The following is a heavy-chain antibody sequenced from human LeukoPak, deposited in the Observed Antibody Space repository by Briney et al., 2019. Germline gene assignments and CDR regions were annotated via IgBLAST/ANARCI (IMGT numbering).Heavy chain of an antibody. CDR1: GFTFSRYD. D-gene: IGHD3-3*01. Sequence: GGSLRLSCAASGFTFSRYDIHWVRQAAGKGLEWVSAIGSTGITYYPDSVKGRFTISRDDAKTSVYLEMNSLRAKHTAVYFCARDLREGSNFYFYGLDVWGKGTTVTVSS. V-gene: IGHV3-13*01. CDR3: ARDLREGSNFYFYGLDV. J-gene: IGHJ6*04. CDR2: IGSTGIT.